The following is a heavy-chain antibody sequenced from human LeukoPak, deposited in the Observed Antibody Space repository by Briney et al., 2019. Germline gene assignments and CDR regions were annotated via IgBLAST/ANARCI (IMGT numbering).Heavy chain of an antibody. CDR3: ARGPWRYYFDY. V-gene: IGHV3-21*01. CDR2: ISSSSSYI. J-gene: IGHJ4*02. CDR1: GFTFSSYS. Sequence: GGSLRLSCSASGFTFSSYSMNWVRQAPGKGLEWVSSISSSSSYIYYADSVKGRFTISRDNAKNSLYLQMNSLRAEDTAVYYCARGPWRYYFDYWGQGTLVTVSS.